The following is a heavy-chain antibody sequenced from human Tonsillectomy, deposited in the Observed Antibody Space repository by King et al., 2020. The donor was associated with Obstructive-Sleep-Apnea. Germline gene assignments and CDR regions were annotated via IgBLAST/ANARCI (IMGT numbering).Heavy chain of an antibody. D-gene: IGHD5-18*01. CDR3: AREKADTKEELGMDV. CDR2: INPNSGGT. CDR1: GYTFTDYY. V-gene: IGHV1-2*02. J-gene: IGHJ6*02. Sequence: VQLVESGAEVKKPGASVKVSCKASGYTFTDYYLHWVRQAPGQGLEWMGWINPNSGGTNYAQKFQGRVTMTRDTSISTAYMELSRLRSDDTAVYYCAREKADTKEELGMDVWGQGTTVTVSS.